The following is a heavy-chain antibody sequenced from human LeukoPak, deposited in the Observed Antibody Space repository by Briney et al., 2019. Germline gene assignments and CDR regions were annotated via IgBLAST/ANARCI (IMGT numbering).Heavy chain of an antibody. CDR1: GGAFSSYT. Sequence: SVKVSFKASGGAFSSYTISWVRQAPGQGLEWMGRIIPILGIANYAHKFQGRVTITEDKSTSTAYMELSSLRSEDTAVYYCARGYCSSTSCYLGYAFDIWGQGTMVTVSS. V-gene: IGHV1-69*02. CDR2: IIPILGIA. CDR3: ARGYCSSTSCYLGYAFDI. J-gene: IGHJ3*02. D-gene: IGHD2-2*01.